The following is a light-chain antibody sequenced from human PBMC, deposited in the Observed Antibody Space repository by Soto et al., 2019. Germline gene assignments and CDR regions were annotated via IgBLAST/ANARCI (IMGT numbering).Light chain of an antibody. J-gene: IGKJ1*01. V-gene: IGKV1-5*03. CDR1: QSLTMR. CDR3: QHWTDYSWT. CDR2: KTS. Sequence: DIHMTQSPSTLSPSVGDRVTITCRASQSLTMRLSWYQQKPGKAPNLLIYKTSSLESGVPSRFSGSVSGTEFTLTISSLQPDDFATYYCQHWTDYSWTFGQGTKVEVK.